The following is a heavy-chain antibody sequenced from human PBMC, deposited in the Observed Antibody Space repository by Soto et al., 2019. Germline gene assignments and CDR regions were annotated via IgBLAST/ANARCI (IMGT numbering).Heavy chain of an antibody. V-gene: IGHV3-23*01. Sequence: PGGSLRLSCAASGFTFSSYAMSWVRQAPGKGLEWVSVISGSDDSTYYADSVKGRFTISRDNSRNTLYLQMNSLRAEDTAVYYWGKGGSWLTFAYGGKGTLVTVSS. D-gene: IGHD6-13*01. CDR1: GFTFSSYA. J-gene: IGHJ4*02. CDR3: GKGGSWLTFAY. CDR2: ISGSDDST.